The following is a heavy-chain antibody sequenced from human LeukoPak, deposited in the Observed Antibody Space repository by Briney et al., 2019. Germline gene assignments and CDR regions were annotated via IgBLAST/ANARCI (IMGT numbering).Heavy chain of an antibody. V-gene: IGHV3-33*01. J-gene: IGHJ3*02. D-gene: IGHD2-2*01. CDR2: IWYDGSNK. Sequence: GGSLRLSCAASGSTFSSYGMHWVRQAPGKGLEWVAVIWYDGSNKYYADSVKGRFTISRDNSKNTLYLQMNSLRAEDTAVYYCARGEYCSSTSCQRRGAFDIWGQGTMVTVSS. CDR3: ARGEYCSSTSCQRRGAFDI. CDR1: GSTFSSYG.